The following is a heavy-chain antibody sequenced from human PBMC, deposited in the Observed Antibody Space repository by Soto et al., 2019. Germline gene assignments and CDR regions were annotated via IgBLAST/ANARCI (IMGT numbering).Heavy chain of an antibody. J-gene: IGHJ1*01. Sequence: GGSLILSCAASGCTFSSYAMSWVLQAPGKGLEWVSAISGSGGSTYYAGSVKGRFTISRDNSKNALYLQMDSLRAEDTAVYYCARGDCSGGGCRETAGTVLQHWGQGTLVTVSS. CDR2: ISGSGGST. V-gene: IGHV3-23*01. CDR1: GCTFSSYA. D-gene: IGHD2-15*01. CDR3: ARGDCSGGGCRETAGTVLQH.